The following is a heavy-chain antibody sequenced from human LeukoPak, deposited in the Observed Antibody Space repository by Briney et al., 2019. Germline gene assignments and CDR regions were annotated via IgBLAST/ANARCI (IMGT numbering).Heavy chain of an antibody. CDR1: GGTFSSYA. CDR3: ARGYYDSSGYPPLGY. J-gene: IGHJ4*02. CDR2: IIPIFGTA. D-gene: IGHD3-22*01. Sequence: GASVKVSCKASGGTFSSYAISWVRQAPGQGLEWMGGIIPIFGTANYAQKFQGRVTITADKSTSTAYMELSSLRAEDTAVYYCARGYYDSSGYPPLGYWGQGTLVTVSS. V-gene: IGHV1-69*06.